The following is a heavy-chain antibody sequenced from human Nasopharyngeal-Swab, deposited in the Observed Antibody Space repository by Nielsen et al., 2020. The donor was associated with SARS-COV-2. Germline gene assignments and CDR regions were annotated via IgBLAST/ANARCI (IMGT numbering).Heavy chain of an antibody. CDR2: ISGSGNTI. Sequence: WIRQPPGKGLGWVSYISGSGNTIYYADSVKGRFTMSRDNAKNSLYLQMNSLRAEDTAVYYCARDWRYFEYWGQGTLVTVSS. D-gene: IGHD3-3*01. J-gene: IGHJ4*02. CDR3: ARDWRYFEY. V-gene: IGHV3-48*03.